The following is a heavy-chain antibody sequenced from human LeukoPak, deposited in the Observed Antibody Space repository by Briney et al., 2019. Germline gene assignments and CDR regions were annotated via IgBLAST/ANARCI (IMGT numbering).Heavy chain of an antibody. D-gene: IGHD3-10*02. J-gene: IGHJ3*02. CDR3: ARNPTSKTMSRDSFDI. Sequence: SETLSLTCGVSGGSFSGHYWSWIRQPPGKGLEWIGEISHTGTTHSNPSLKSRVTISVGTPKNQFSLRLTSVTAADTAVYYCARNPTSKTMSRDSFDIWGQGTFVTVSS. CDR2: ISHTGTT. CDR1: GGSFSGHY. V-gene: IGHV4-34*01.